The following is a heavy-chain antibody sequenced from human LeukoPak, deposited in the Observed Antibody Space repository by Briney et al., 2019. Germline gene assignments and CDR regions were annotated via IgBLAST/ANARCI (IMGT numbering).Heavy chain of an antibody. Sequence: GGSLRLSCAASGLTVSNTYMSWVRQAPGKGLEWVSAIYSEGSTYYLDSVRGRFTISRDSSNNTLYLQMNSLRADDTAVYYCARLRRRQFTSFDYWGQGTLITVS. V-gene: IGHV3-53*01. D-gene: IGHD4-11*01. J-gene: IGHJ4*02. CDR3: ARLRRRQFTSFDY. CDR2: IYSEGST. CDR1: GLTVSNTY.